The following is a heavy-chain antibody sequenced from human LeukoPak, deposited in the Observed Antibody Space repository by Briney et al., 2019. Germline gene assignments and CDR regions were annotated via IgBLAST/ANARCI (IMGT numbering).Heavy chain of an antibody. CDR1: GDSVSANNAA. D-gene: IGHD2-8*01. CDR3: ARGDTINGVTHFDY. CDR2: TYYRSKWYT. V-gene: IGHV6-1*01. Sequence: SQTLSLTCAISGDSVSANNAAWNWIRQSPSRGLEWLGRTYYRSKWYTAYAVSVKSRITINSDTSKNQFSLHLNSVTPEDTAVYYCARGDTINGVTHFDYWGQGTLVTVSS. J-gene: IGHJ4*02.